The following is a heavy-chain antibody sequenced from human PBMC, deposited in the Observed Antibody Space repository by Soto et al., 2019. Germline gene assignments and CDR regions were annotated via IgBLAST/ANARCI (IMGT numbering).Heavy chain of an antibody. V-gene: IGHV3-23*01. Sequence: GGSLTLSCAASGFICGSYDMSWVRQAPGKGLEWVSTILVDGRTFYVDSVKGRFTISRDSSQNTVYLQMNSLTAGDTALYYCAKATATGGGAFDICGQGTKVTVSS. CDR2: ILVDGRT. CDR3: AKATATGGGAFDI. J-gene: IGHJ3*02. D-gene: IGHD2-8*02. CDR1: GFICGSYD.